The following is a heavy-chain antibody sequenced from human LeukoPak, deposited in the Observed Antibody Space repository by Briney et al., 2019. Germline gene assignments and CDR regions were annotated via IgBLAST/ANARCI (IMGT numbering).Heavy chain of an antibody. V-gene: IGHV1-69*05. CDR2: IIPIFGTA. Sequence: SVKVSCKASGGTFSSYAISWVRQAPGQGLEWMGGIIPIFGTANYAQKFQGRVTITTDESTSTAYMELRSLRSDDTAVYYCARRDRYYYDSSGSNNWFDPWGQGTLVTVSS. CDR3: ARRDRYYYDSSGSNNWFDP. D-gene: IGHD3-22*01. J-gene: IGHJ5*02. CDR1: GGTFSSYA.